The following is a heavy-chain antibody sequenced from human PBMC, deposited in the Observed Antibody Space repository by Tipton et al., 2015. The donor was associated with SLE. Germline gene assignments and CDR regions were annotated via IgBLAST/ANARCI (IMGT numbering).Heavy chain of an antibody. CDR1: GGSMTSHY. CDR3: ARDREDSHDFWSPDAFEI. CDR2: IYYTGST. V-gene: IGHV4-59*11. Sequence: TLSLTCTVSGGSMTSHYLTWIRQPPGKALEFIGYIYYTGSTNYNSFLKSRVTISVDTSKNQFSLRLTSVTVADTAVYYCARDREDSHDFWSPDAFEIWGRGTMLTVSS. D-gene: IGHD3-3*01. J-gene: IGHJ3*02.